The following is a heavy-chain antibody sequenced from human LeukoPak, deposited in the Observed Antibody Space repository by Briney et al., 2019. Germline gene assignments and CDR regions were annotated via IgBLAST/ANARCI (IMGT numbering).Heavy chain of an antibody. CDR3: ARGYTAMKPLDY. CDR2: INPSGGST. Sequence: ASVKVSCKASGYTFTNYYMHWVRQAPGQGLECMGIINPSGGSTSYAQKFQGRVTMTRDMSTSTVYMELSSLRSEDTAVCYCARGYTAMKPLDYWGQGTLVTVSS. D-gene: IGHD5-18*01. J-gene: IGHJ4*02. CDR1: GYTFTNYY. V-gene: IGHV1-46*01.